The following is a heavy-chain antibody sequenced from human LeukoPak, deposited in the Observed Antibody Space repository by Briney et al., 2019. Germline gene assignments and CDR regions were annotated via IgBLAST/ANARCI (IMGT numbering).Heavy chain of an antibody. J-gene: IGHJ4*02. Sequence: PGGPLRLSCAASGFTFSSYAMSWVRQAPGKGLEWVSAISGSGGSTYYADSVKGRFTISRDNSKNTLYLQMNSLRAEDTAVYYCAKCGGEMATINLNFWGQGTLVTVSS. CDR3: AKCGGEMATINLNF. CDR2: ISGSGGST. V-gene: IGHV3-23*01. CDR1: GFTFSSYA. D-gene: IGHD5-24*01.